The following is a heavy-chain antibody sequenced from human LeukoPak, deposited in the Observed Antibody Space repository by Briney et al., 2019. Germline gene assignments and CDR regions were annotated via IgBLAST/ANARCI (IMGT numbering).Heavy chain of an antibody. V-gene: IGHV4-31*03. Sequence: PSETLSLTFTLSGGSISSGGYYCSWIRQHPGKGLEWIGYLYDSGSTYYNPYLKSRVTISVDTSKNQFSLKLSSVTAADTAVYYCARKTLGFGDRSNWFDAWGQGTLVTAS. CDR2: LYDSGST. CDR3: ARKTLGFGDRSNWFDA. J-gene: IGHJ5*02. D-gene: IGHD3-3*01. CDR1: GGSISSGGYY.